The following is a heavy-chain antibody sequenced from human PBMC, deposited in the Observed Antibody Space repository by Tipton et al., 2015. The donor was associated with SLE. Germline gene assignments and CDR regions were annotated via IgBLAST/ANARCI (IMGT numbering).Heavy chain of an antibody. Sequence: GSLRLSCAASGFTFSSYAMSWVRQAPGKGLEWVSGISGSGGSTYNADSVKGRFTISRDNPKNTLYLQMNSLRAEDTAVYYCAKDPVRSRAAVGNSNYWYFDLWGRGTLVTVSS. CDR1: GFTFSSYA. CDR2: ISGSGGST. CDR3: AKDPVRSRAAVGNSNYWYFDL. V-gene: IGHV3-23*01. J-gene: IGHJ2*01. D-gene: IGHD6-13*01.